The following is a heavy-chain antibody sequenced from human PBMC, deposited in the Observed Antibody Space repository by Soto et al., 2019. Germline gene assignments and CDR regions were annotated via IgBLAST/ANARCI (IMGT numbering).Heavy chain of an antibody. CDR2: IYAGGST. CDR1: GVSIISHY. V-gene: IGHV3-53*01. D-gene: IGHD5-12*01. Sequence: GGSLRLSCAASGVSIISHYMSWVRQAPGKGLEWISLIYAGGSTFYADSVKGRFTISRDNSKNPLYLQMDSLTAEDTAVYYCASGENGYNKFYFDFWGQGTLVTVSS. CDR3: ASGENGYNKFYFDF. J-gene: IGHJ4*02.